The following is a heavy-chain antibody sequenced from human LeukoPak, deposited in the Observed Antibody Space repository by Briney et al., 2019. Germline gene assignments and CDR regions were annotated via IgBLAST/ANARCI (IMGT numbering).Heavy chain of an antibody. V-gene: IGHV3-53*01. CDR1: GFTVSRTY. D-gene: IGHD2-2*01. Sequence: GGSLRLSCAASGFTVSRTYMSWVRQAPGKGLEWVSVINPDGNTYYADSVKGRFTISRDNSKNTLYLQMNSLRAEDTAVYYCAKDHCSSTSCPLLWGQGTLVTVSS. CDR2: INPDGNT. J-gene: IGHJ4*02. CDR3: AKDHCSSTSCPLL.